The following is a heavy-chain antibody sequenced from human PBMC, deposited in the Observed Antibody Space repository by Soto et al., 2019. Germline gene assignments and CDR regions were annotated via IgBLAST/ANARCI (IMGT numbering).Heavy chain of an antibody. CDR1: GGSIRGPY. D-gene: IGHD3-10*01. CDR2: MYNTGST. Sequence: SETLSLTCTVSGGSIRGPYWSWIRQPPGKGLEWIGYMYNTGSTVYNPSFKSRVTISVDTSKNQFSLKLSSVTAADTAVYYCARVWGGAFDFWGQGTMVT. CDR3: ARVWGGAFDF. J-gene: IGHJ3*01. V-gene: IGHV4-59*11.